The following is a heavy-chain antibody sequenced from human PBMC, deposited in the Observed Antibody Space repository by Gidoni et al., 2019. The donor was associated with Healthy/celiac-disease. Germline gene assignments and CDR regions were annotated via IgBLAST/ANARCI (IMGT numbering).Heavy chain of an antibody. Sequence: GELVQSGSELKTPGSSVKVSCKASGYTFTSYAMNLMRQAPGQGLEWMGWINTKTGTPTYAQGYTGWFVFSLDTSVSTADLQISSLKAEDTAVYYGATDVCNYDSSGYYTKDYWGQGTLVTVSS. CDR2: INTKTGTP. V-gene: IGHV7-4-1*02. D-gene: IGHD3-22*01. CDR3: ATDVCNYDSSGYYTKDY. CDR1: GYTFTSYA. J-gene: IGHJ4*02.